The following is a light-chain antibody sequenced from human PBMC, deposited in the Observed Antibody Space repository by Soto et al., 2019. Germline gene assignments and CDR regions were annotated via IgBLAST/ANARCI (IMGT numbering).Light chain of an antibody. CDR3: SSWTTSSPPLYV. Sequence: QSVLTQPASVSGSPGQAISISCTGTSSDIGGYNHVSWYQQHPGKAPKLMIYDVSSRPSGVSNRFSGSKSGNTASLTISGLQAEDEADYYCSSWTTSSPPLYVFGTGTKVTVL. J-gene: IGLJ1*01. CDR2: DVS. CDR1: SSDIGGYNH. V-gene: IGLV2-14*03.